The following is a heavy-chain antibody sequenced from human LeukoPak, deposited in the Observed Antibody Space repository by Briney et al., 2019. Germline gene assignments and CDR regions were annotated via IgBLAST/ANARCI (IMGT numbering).Heavy chain of an antibody. CDR1: GGSFSGYY. Sequence: SETLSLTCAVYGGSFSGYYWSWIRQPPGKGLEWIGEINHSGSTNYNPSLKSRVTISVDTSKNQYSLKLSSVTAADTAVYYCARGVYYSSGSYYKKGPFDYWGQGTLVTVSS. D-gene: IGHD3-10*01. CDR3: ARGVYYSSGSYYKKGPFDY. CDR2: INHSGST. V-gene: IGHV4-34*01. J-gene: IGHJ4*02.